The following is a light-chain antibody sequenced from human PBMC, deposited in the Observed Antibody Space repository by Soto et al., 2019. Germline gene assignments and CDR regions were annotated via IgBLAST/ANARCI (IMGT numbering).Light chain of an antibody. V-gene: IGKV3-11*01. CDR3: QQRNVWQPVS. CDR2: DAF. Sequence: EKVLKKSPATMSLYPGERATVSCRASQSVSSYLAWYQQKPGQAPRLLIYDAFNRATGIPARFSGSGSGTDFTLPISILETEDAAAYYCQQRNVWQPVSFGHGTKLEIK. J-gene: IGKJ5*01. CDR1: QSVSSY.